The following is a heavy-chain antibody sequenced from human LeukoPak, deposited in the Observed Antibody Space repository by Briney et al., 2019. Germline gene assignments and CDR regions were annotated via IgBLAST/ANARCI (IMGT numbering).Heavy chain of an antibody. CDR3: ARDRVCRSGGSCYPSHYYYYYGMDV. CDR1: GFTFSSYS. V-gene: IGHV3-21*01. Sequence: PGGSLRLSCAASGFTFSSYSMNWVRQAPGKGLEWVSSISSSSSYIYYADSVKGRFTISRDNAKNSLYLQMNSLRAEDTAVYYCARDRVCRSGGSCYPSHYYYYYGMDVWGQGTTVTVSS. D-gene: IGHD2-15*01. J-gene: IGHJ6*02. CDR2: ISSSSSYI.